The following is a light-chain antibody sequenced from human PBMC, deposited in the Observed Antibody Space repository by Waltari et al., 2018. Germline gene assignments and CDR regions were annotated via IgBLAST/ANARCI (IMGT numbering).Light chain of an antibody. V-gene: IGLV7-46*01. J-gene: IGLJ3*02. CDR1: TGVVPRAPY. CDR3: CSTATTNTSWV. Sequence: QAVVTQEPSVTVSPRGPVTITCSSRTGVVPRAPYSYWFQQKPGQVPNLLIYAVAKRPSEVSHRFSGSMSGSTASLKISDLQPEDEADYYCCSTATTNTSWVFGGGTKLTVL. CDR2: AVA.